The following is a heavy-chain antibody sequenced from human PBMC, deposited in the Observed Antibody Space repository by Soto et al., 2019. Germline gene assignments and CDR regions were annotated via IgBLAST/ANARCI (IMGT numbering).Heavy chain of an antibody. CDR3: ARGVSDSSGWLWDY. CDR1: GYTFTSYD. CDR2: MNPNSGNT. V-gene: IGHV1-8*01. J-gene: IGHJ4*02. Sequence: QVQLVQSGAEVKKPGASVKVSCKASGYTFTSYDINWVRQATGQGLEWMGWMNPNSGNTGYAQKFQGQYTITRNTSISTAYMELSSLRSEDTAVYYCARGVSDSSGWLWDYWGQGTLVTVSS. D-gene: IGHD6-19*01.